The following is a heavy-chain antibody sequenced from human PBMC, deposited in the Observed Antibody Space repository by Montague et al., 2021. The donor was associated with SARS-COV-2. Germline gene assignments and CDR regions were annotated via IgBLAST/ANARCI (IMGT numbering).Heavy chain of an antibody. CDR3: ARDLGSYYGMDV. V-gene: IGHV3-30*03. CDR2: ISYDGSNK. Sequence: LSLTCTVSGGSISSYYWSWIRQPPGKGLEWVAVISYDGSNKYYADSVKGRFTISRDNSKNTLYLQMNSLRAEDTAVYYCARDLGSYYGMDVWGQGTTVTVSS. CDR1: GGSISSYY. J-gene: IGHJ6*02.